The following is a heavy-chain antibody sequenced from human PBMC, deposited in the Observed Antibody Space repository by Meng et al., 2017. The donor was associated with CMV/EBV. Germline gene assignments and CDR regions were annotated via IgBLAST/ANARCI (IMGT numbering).Heavy chain of an antibody. D-gene: IGHD3-3*01. Sequence: ETLSLTCAVYGGSFSGYYWSWIRQPPGKGLEWVSSISSSSSYIYYADSVKGRFTISRDNAKNSLYLQMNSLRAEDTAVYYCARVGAFYDFWSGYFGYWGQGTLVTVSS. CDR1: GGSFSGYY. J-gene: IGHJ4*02. CDR3: ARVGAFYDFWSGYFGY. CDR2: ISSSSSYI. V-gene: IGHV3-21*01.